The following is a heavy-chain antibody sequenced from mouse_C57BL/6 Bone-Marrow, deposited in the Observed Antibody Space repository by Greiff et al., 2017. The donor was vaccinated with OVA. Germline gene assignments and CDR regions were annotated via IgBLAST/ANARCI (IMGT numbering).Heavy chain of an antibody. CDR1: GFTFSDYY. CDR3: ARDGGRYFDV. V-gene: IGHV5-16*01. J-gene: IGHJ1*03. Sequence: EVQLVESEGGLVQPGSSMKLSCTASGFTFSDYYMAWVRQVPEKGLEWVSNINYDGSSTYYLASLKSRFIISRDNAKNILYLQMSSLKSEDTATYYCARDGGRYFDVWGTGTTVTVSS. CDR2: INYDGSST.